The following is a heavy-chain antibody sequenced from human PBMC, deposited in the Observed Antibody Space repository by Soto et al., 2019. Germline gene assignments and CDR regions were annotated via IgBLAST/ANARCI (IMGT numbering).Heavy chain of an antibody. CDR1: GFTFSSYG. D-gene: IGHD6-13*01. V-gene: IGHV3-30-3*01. J-gene: IGHJ3*02. CDR3: ARTAGGRVRGALDI. CDR2: IPNTENKK. Sequence: QVHLEESGGGVVQPGTSLRLSCVASGFTFSSYGMHWVRQAPGKGLGWVAVIPNTENKKYYADSVKGRFTISRDNSQNSLFLQMDSLMSEDTAMSYCARTAGGRVRGALDIWGQGTMVTVS.